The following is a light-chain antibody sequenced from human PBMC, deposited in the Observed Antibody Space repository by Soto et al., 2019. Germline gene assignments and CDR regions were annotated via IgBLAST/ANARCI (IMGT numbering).Light chain of an antibody. V-gene: IGKV1-39*01. CDR2: AAS. J-gene: IGKJ2*01. Sequence: DIQMTQSPSSLSASVGDRVTITCRASQSVTSYLNWYQQKPGKAPNLLIYAASSWQSGVPSRFSGSGSGTDFTLTISSLQPEDFATYYCQQSHSVPYTFGQGTKLEIK. CDR1: QSVTSY. CDR3: QQSHSVPYT.